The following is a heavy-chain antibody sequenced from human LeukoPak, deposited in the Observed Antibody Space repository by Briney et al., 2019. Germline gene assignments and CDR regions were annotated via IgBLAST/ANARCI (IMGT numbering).Heavy chain of an antibody. CDR2: ISGSGGST. V-gene: IGHV3-23*01. CDR3: AKDLGDSSGYYYFDY. Sequence: GGSLRLSCAASGFTVISYAMRGVRGGPGNGLKWVSAISGSGGSTYYADSVKGRFTISRDNSENTLYLQMNSLRAEDTAVYYCAKDLGDSSGYYYFDYWGQGTLVTVSS. CDR1: GFTVISYA. D-gene: IGHD3-22*01. J-gene: IGHJ4*02.